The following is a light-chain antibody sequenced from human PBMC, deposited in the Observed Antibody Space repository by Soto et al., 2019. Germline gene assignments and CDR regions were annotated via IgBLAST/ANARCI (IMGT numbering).Light chain of an antibody. J-gene: IGKJ3*01. CDR1: QGVTTN. Sequence: EIVMTQSPGTLSVSPGERATLSCRAGQGVTTNFAWYQQKSGQSPRLLIYDVSIRATGVPARFSGTGSETDFTLTISGLQSEDSAVYFCQQRTNWAPTTFGPGTKVDIK. CDR3: QQRTNWAPTT. CDR2: DVS. V-gene: IGKV3-15*01.